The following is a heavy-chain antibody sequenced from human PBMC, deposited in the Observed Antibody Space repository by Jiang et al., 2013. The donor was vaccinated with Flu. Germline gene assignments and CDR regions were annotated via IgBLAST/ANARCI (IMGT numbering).Heavy chain of an antibody. CDR1: GGSIKNYY. J-gene: IGHJ5*02. D-gene: IGHD3-22*01. Sequence: TLSLTCTVSGGSIKNYYWSWFRQPAGKGLEWIGHIYTSGRSNYNPSLKSRVTMSVDTSKNQFSLKLTSVTAADTAVYYCAQDRSGYNWFDPWGQGTLVTVSS. CDR2: IYTSGRS. CDR3: AQDRSGYNWFDP. V-gene: IGHV4-4*07.